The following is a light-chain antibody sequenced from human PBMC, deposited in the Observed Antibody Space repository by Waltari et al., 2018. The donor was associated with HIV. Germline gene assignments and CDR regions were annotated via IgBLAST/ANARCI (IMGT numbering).Light chain of an antibody. J-gene: IGLJ2*01. V-gene: IGLV2-8*01. CDR3: SSYAGSHNFVV. CDR1: SSDVGGYNY. CDR2: EVS. Sequence: QSALTQPPSASGSPGQSVTISCTGTSSDVGGYNYVSWYQQHPGKAPKVMIYEVSKRPAGVPVRFSGSKSGNTASLTVSGLQAEDEADYYCSSYAGSHNFVVFGGGTKLTVL.